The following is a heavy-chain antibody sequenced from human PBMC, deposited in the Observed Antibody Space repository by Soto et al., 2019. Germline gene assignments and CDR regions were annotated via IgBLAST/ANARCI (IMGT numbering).Heavy chain of an antibody. J-gene: IGHJ2*01. V-gene: IGHV3-30*18. CDR1: GFTFSTYG. Sequence: QVQLVESGGGVVQPGRSLRLSCAASGFTFSTYGMHWVRQAPGKGLEWVAVISYDGSNKYYANFVKGRFTISRDNSKNTLYLQMNSLRAEDTAVYYCAKGHRDDLVGATTGGWYFDLWGRGTLVTVSS. D-gene: IGHD1-26*01. CDR3: AKGHRDDLVGATTGGWYFDL. CDR2: ISYDGSNK.